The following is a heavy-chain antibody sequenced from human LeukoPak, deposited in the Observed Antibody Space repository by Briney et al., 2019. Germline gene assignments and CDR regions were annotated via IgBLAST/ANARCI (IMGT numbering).Heavy chain of an antibody. CDR2: INHSGST. Sequence: SETLSLTCAVYGGSFSGYYWSWIRQPPGKGLEWIGEINHSGSTNYNPSLKSRVTISVDTSKNQFSLKLSSVTAADTAVYYCARLRQLLGYLNTYYFDYWGREPWSPSPQ. CDR1: GGSFSGYY. J-gene: IGHJ4*02. CDR3: ARLRQLLGYLNTYYFDY. V-gene: IGHV4-34*01. D-gene: IGHD2-15*01.